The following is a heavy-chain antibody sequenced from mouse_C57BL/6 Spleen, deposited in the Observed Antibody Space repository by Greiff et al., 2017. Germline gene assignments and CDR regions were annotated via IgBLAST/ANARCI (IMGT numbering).Heavy chain of an antibody. J-gene: IGHJ2*01. Sequence: EVQLQQSGPELVKPGASVKMSCKASGYTFTDYNMHWVKQSHGTSLEWIGYINPNNGGTSYNQKFKGKATLTVNKSSSTAYMELRSLTSEDSAVYYCAMIYDGYSYYLDDWGQGTTLTVSS. D-gene: IGHD2-3*01. CDR3: AMIYDGYSYYLDD. V-gene: IGHV1-22*01. CDR1: GYTFTDYN. CDR2: INPNNGGT.